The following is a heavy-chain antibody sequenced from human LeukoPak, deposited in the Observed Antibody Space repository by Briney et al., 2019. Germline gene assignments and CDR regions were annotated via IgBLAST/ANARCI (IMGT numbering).Heavy chain of an antibody. CDR2: ISSSSSYI. J-gene: IGHJ4*02. V-gene: IGHV3-21*01. CDR1: GFTFSNYI. CDR3: ARSTYSGSYSFDY. D-gene: IGHD1-26*01. Sequence: GGSLRLSCAASGFTFSNYIMNLVRQAPRKGLEWGSSISSSSSYIYYADSVKGRFTISRDNAKNSLYLQMNSLRAEDTAVYYCARSTYSGSYSFDYWGQGTLVTVSS.